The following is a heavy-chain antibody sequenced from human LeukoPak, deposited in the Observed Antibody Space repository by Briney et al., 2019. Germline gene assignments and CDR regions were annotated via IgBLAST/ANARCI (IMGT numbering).Heavy chain of an antibody. J-gene: IGHJ4*02. CDR2: IRYDGSNK. CDR1: GFTFSSYG. CDR3: ARAYWTTYYFDY. D-gene: IGHD2-21*01. V-gene: IGHV3-30*02. Sequence: GGSLRLSCAASGFTFSSYGMHWVRQAPGKGLEWVAFIRYDGSNKYYADSVKGRFTISRDNSKNTLYLQMNSLRAEDTAVYYCARAYWTTYYFDYWGQGTLVTVSS.